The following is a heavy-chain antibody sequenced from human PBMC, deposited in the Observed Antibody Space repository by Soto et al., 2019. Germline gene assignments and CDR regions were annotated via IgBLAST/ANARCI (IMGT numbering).Heavy chain of an antibody. CDR3: ARAGGLPAATFYYYYYYMDV. J-gene: IGHJ6*03. D-gene: IGHD2-2*01. CDR2: ISSNGGST. CDR1: GFTFSSYA. V-gene: IGHV3-64*01. Sequence: GGSLRLSCAASGFTFSSYAMHWVRQAPGKGLEYVSAISSNGGSTYYANSVKGRFTISRDNSKNTLYLQMGSLRAEDMAVYYCARAGGLPAATFYYYYYYMDVWGKGTTVTVSS.